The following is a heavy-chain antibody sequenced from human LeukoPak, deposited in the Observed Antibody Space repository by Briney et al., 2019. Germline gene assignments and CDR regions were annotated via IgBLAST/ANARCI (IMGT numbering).Heavy chain of an antibody. CDR2: IYPSDSDT. V-gene: IGHV5-51*01. D-gene: IGHD3-10*01. Sequence: GESLKISCKGSGYSFKTYRIGWVRQMPGKGLEWMGIIYPSDSDTRYSPSFQGQVTISADKSISTAYLQWSSLKASDTAIYYCARLFYYGSRAFDIWGQGTMVTVSS. CDR3: ARLFYYGSRAFDI. CDR1: GYSFKTYR. J-gene: IGHJ3*02.